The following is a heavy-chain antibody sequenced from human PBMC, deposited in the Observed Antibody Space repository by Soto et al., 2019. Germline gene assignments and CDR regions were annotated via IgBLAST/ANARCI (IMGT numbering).Heavy chain of an antibody. CDR3: ATPSLSTGGYSSFDS. CDR2: VTYSGANT. V-gene: IGHV3-23*01. Sequence: EVQLLESGGGLVQPGGSLRLSCAACGFTFGSYAMSWVRQAPGKGLEWVSLVTYSGANTYYAGSVTGRFTISRDNSRNTLYLQMSSLRVEDTAVYYCATPSLSTGGYSSFDSWGRGTLVTVSS. CDR1: GFTFGSYA. D-gene: IGHD1-26*01. J-gene: IGHJ4*02.